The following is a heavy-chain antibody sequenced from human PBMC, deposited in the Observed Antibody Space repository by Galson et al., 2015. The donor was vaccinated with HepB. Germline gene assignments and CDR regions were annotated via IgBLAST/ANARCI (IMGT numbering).Heavy chain of an antibody. CDR1: GYSFTSYW. CDR2: IDPSDSYT. CDR3: ARHGAMEVGMDV. V-gene: IGHV5-10-1*01. D-gene: IGHD5-18*01. J-gene: IGHJ6*02. Sequence: QSGAEVKKPGESLRVSCTGSGYSFTSYWISWVRQMPGKGLEWMGRIDPSDSYTNYSPSFQGHVTISADKSISTAYLQWSSLKASDTAMYYCARHGAMEVGMDVWGQGTTVTVSS.